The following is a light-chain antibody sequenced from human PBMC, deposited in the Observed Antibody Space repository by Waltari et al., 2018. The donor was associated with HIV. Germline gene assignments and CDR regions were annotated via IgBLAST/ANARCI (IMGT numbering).Light chain of an antibody. CDR2: GAS. CDR3: QQYYSYPWT. Sequence: AIRMTQSPSPSSASTGDRVSITCRASQGVSSYLAWYQQKPGKAPKLLIYGASTLQSAVPSRFSGSGSGTNFTLTISCLQSEDFATYFCQQYYSYPWTFGQGTKVEIK. V-gene: IGKV1-8*01. CDR1: QGVSSY. J-gene: IGKJ1*01.